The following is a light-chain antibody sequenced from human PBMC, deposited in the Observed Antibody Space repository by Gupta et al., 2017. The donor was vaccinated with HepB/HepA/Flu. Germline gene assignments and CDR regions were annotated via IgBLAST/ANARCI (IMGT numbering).Light chain of an antibody. J-gene: IGLJ2*01. CDR3: QVLDISSDLVL. Sequence: SSVLTQPPSVSVAPGKTARITGGGNNIGSKSVHWYQQKAGQAPVLVVYEDSDRPSGIPERFSGSNSGTTATLTISRVEAGDEADYYCQVLDISSDLVLFGGGTKLTVL. V-gene: IGLV3-21*03. CDR1: NIGSKS. CDR2: EDS.